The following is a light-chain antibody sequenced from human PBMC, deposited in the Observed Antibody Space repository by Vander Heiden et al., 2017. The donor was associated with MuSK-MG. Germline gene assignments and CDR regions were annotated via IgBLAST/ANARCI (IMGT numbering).Light chain of an antibody. CDR2: GAS. CDR1: QSVSTN. V-gene: IGKV3-15*01. J-gene: IGKJ1*01. Sequence: EIVMTQSPATLSVSPGERATLSCRASQSVSTNLAWYHQKPGQAPRLLIYGASTRATDIPARFSGSGSGTEFTLTMSSLQSEDFAVYYCQQYYNWPRTFGQGTKVEIK. CDR3: QQYYNWPRT.